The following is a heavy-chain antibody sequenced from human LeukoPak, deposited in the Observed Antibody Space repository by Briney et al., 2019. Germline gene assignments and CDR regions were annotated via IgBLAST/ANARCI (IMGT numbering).Heavy chain of an antibody. Sequence: GGSLRLSCAASGFTFSTYAMSWVRQTPGKGLEWVSGISDSSGTTYYADSVKGRFTISRDNSKNTLYLQMNSLRAEDTAVYYCAKDLRYSSSWPGDVDYWGQGTLVTVSS. J-gene: IGHJ4*02. CDR2: ISDSSGTT. V-gene: IGHV3-23*01. CDR1: GFTFSTYA. CDR3: AKDLRYSSSWPGDVDY. D-gene: IGHD6-13*01.